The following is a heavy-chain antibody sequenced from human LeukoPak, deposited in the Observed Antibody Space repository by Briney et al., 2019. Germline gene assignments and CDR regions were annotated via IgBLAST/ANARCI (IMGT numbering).Heavy chain of an antibody. CDR3: ARSNGDYGFDAFDI. CDR1: GYSISSGYY. V-gene: IGHV4-38-2*01. CDR2: IYHSGST. J-gene: IGHJ3*02. D-gene: IGHD4-17*01. Sequence: PSETLSLTCAVSGYSISSGYYWGWIRQPPGKGLEWIGSIYHSGSTYYNPSLKSRATISVDTSKNQFSLKLSSVTAADTAVYYCARSNGDYGFDAFDIWGQGTMVTVSS.